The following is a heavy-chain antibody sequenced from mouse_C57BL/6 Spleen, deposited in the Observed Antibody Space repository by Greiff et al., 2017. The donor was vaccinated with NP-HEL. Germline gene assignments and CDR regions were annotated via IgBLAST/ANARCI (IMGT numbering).Heavy chain of an antibody. CDR3: TEPYAMDY. V-gene: IGHV6-3*01. Sequence: EVMLVESGGGLVQPGGSMKLSCVASGFTFSNYWMNWVRQSPEKGLEWVAQIRLKSDNYATHYAESVKGRFTISRDDSKSSVYLQMNNLRAEDTGIYYCTEPYAMDYWGQGTSVTVSS. CDR1: GFTFSNYW. CDR2: IRLKSDNYAT. J-gene: IGHJ4*01.